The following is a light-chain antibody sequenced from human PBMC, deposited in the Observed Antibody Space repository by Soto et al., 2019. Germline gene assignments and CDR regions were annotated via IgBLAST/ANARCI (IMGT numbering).Light chain of an antibody. CDR3: QQNGSSPGT. Sequence: IRLTQSPRTLSLSPEERATLPSRASQSVSSGYLDWYQQKPGQAPRLLIYCASSRASGIPDRFSGSGSGTDFTLTISRLEPEDFAVYYCQQNGSSPGTFGQGTKVDI. V-gene: IGKV3-20*01. J-gene: IGKJ1*01. CDR2: CAS. CDR1: QSVSSGY.